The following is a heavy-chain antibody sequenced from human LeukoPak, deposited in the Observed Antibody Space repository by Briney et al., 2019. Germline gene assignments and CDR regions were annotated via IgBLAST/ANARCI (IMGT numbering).Heavy chain of an antibody. D-gene: IGHD2-2*01. Sequence: ASVKVSCKASGYTFTSYYMHWVRQAPGQGLEWMGIINPSGGSTSYAQKFQGRVTMTRDTSTSTVYMELSSLRSEDTAVYYCARDGGWCSSTSCYEWYFDLWGRGTLVTVSS. J-gene: IGHJ2*01. V-gene: IGHV1-46*01. CDR3: ARDGGWCSSTSCYEWYFDL. CDR2: INPSGGST. CDR1: GYTFTSYY.